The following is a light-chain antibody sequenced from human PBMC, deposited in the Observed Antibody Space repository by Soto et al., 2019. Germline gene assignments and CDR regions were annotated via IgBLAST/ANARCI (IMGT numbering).Light chain of an antibody. Sequence: AIHLTQSPSSLSASVGDRLTITCRASQAIRTALGWYQQRPWKVPKLLIYAASTLQSGVPSRFSGSGSGTDLNLTISSLQPEDFATYYCLLDFRYFWAFGQGTKVDIK. CDR2: AAS. CDR3: LLDFRYFWA. V-gene: IGKV1-6*02. CDR1: QAIRTA. J-gene: IGKJ1*01.